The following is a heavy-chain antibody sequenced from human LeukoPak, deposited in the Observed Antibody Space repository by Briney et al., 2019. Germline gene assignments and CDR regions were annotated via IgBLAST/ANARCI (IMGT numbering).Heavy chain of an antibody. V-gene: IGHV3-48*01. CDR3: ARGNIVTAAGAFDY. Sequence: GGSLRLSCAASGFTFSSYSMNWVRQAPGKGLEWVSYISSSSSIIYYADSVKGRFTISRDNARNSLYLQMNSLRAEDTAVYYCARGNIVTAAGAFDYWGQGNLVTVSS. CDR1: GFTFSSYS. D-gene: IGHD6-13*01. CDR2: ISSSSSII. J-gene: IGHJ4*02.